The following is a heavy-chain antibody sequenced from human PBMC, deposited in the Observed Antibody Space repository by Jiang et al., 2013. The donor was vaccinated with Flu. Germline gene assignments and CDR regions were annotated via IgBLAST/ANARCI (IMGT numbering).Heavy chain of an antibody. CDR3: ARGGNYCTSTSCYGGLPGYYYYGMDV. D-gene: IGHD2-2*01. CDR1: GGTFSSYA. V-gene: IGHV1-69*04. J-gene: IGHJ6*02. CDR2: IIPLLGIA. Sequence: EVKEPGSSVKVSCKASGGTFSSYAISWVRQAPGQGLQWMGGIIPLLGIANCAQKFQGRVTITADKSTSTAYMELTSLRSEETAVYYCARGGNYCTSTSCYGGLPGYYYYGMDVWGQGTTVTVSS.